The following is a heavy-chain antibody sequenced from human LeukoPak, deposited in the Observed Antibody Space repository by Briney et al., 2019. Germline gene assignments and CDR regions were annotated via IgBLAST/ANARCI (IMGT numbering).Heavy chain of an antibody. CDR3: AVIRGVFNY. D-gene: IGHD3-10*01. CDR2: IWYDGSNK. J-gene: IGHJ4*02. CDR1: GFTFTAYT. V-gene: IGHV3-33*08. Sequence: PGGSRRLSCVASGFTFTAYTMHWVRQAPGKGLEWVAVIWYDGSNKYYADSVKGRFTISRDNSKNTLYLQMNSLRAEDTAVYYCAVIRGVFNYWGQGTLVTVSS.